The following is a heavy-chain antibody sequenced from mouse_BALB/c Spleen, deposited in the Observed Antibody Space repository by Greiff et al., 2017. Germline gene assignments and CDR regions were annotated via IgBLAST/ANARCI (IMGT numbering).Heavy chain of an antibody. CDR3: ARHDYRGFYAMDY. D-gene: IGHD2-4*01. CDR2: ISSGGSYT. J-gene: IGHJ4*01. Sequence: EVQRVESGGDLVKPGGSLKLSCAASGFTFSSYGMSWVRQTPDKRLEWVATISSGGSYTYYPDSVKGRFTISRDNAKNTLYLQMSSLKSEDTAMYYCARHDYRGFYAMDYWGQGTSVTVSS. V-gene: IGHV5-6*01. CDR1: GFTFSSYG.